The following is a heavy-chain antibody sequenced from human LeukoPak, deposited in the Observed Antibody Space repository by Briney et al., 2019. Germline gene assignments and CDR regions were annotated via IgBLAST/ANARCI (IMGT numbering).Heavy chain of an antibody. CDR2: IYYTGNT. CDR3: ARAGAYYYGSGSNYAFDM. V-gene: IGHV4-59*01. Sequence: PSETLSLTCTVSGGSIRSFYWSWIRQSPEKGLEWIGYIYYTGNTNYNPFLNGRVTISLDTSKNQFSLKLSSVTAADTAVYYCARAGAYYYGSGSNYAFDMWGQGTMVTVSS. J-gene: IGHJ3*02. CDR1: GGSIRSFY. D-gene: IGHD3-10*01.